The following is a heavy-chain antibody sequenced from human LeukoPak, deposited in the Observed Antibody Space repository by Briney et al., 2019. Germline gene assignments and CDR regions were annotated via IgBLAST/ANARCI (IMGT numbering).Heavy chain of an antibody. CDR1: GFTFSSYS. CDR3: AREGLGGSSSFPNWFDP. Sequence: PGGSLRLSWAASGFTFSSYSMNWVRQAPGKGLEWVSSISSSSSYIYYADSVKGRFTISRDNAKNSLYLQMNSLRAEDTAVYYCAREGLGGSSSFPNWFDPWGQGTLVTVSS. CDR2: ISSSSSYI. D-gene: IGHD6-6*01. V-gene: IGHV3-21*01. J-gene: IGHJ5*02.